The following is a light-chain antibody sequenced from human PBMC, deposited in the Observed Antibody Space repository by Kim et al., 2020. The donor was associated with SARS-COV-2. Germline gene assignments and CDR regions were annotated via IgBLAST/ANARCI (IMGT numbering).Light chain of an antibody. CDR3: QQRSNWPLS. Sequence: LSPVESATLSCRASQSVSSYLAWYQQKPGQAPRLLIYDASNSATGIPARFSGSGSGTDFTLTISSREPEDFAVYYCQQRSNWPLSFGGGTKVDIK. CDR2: DAS. J-gene: IGKJ4*01. V-gene: IGKV3-11*01. CDR1: QSVSSY.